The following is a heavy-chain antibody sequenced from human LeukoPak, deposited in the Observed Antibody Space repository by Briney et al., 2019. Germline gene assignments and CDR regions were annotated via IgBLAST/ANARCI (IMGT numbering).Heavy chain of an antibody. CDR2: IYYSGST. V-gene: IGHV4-39*01. CDR1: GGSISSSSYY. CDR3: ARGATVTTYYSYYGMDV. Sequence: SETLSLTCTVSGGSISSSSYYWGWIRQPPGKGLEWIGSIYYSGSTYYNPSLKSRVTISVDTSKNQFSLKLSSVTAADTAVYYCARGATVTTYYSYYGMDVWGQGTTVTVSS. D-gene: IGHD4-11*01. J-gene: IGHJ6*02.